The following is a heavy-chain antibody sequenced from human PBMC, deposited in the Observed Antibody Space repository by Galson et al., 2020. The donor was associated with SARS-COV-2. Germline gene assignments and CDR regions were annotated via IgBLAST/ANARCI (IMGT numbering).Heavy chain of an antibody. Sequence: GESLKISCEASGFTFTSYAMSWVRQAPGKGLEWDSAISGSGGSTYYADSVKGRFTISRDNSKKTLYLQMNSLRAEDTAVYYCAKDTELAAAGSASIDYWGQGTLVTVSS. D-gene: IGHD6-13*01. CDR1: GFTFTSYA. V-gene: IGHV3-23*01. CDR2: ISGSGGST. CDR3: AKDTELAAAGSASIDY. J-gene: IGHJ4*02.